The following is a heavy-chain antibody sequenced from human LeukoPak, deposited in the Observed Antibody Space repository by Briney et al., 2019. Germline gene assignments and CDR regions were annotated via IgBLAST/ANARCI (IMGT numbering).Heavy chain of an antibody. CDR2: ISWDGGST. V-gene: IGHV3-43*01. CDR3: ARETFNWGSNYFDY. CDR1: GFTFDDYT. J-gene: IGHJ4*02. D-gene: IGHD7-27*01. Sequence: GGSLRLSCAASGFTFDDYTMHWVRQAPGKGLEWVSLISWDGGSTYYADSVKGRFTISRDNSKNTLYLQMNSLRAEDTAVYYCARETFNWGSNYFDYWGQGTLVTVSS.